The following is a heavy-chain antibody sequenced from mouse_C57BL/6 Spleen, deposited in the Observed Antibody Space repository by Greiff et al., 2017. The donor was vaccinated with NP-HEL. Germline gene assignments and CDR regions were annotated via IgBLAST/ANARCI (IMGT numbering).Heavy chain of an antibody. V-gene: IGHV2-2*01. CDR2: IWSGGST. CDR3: ARNYGYYEGFAY. CDR1: GFSLTSYG. J-gene: IGHJ3*01. D-gene: IGHD2-3*01. Sequence: VKLMESGPGLVQPSQSLSITCTVSGFSLTSYGVHWVRQSPGKGLEWLGVIWSGGSTDYNAAFISRLSISKDNSKSQVFFKMNSLQADDTAIYYCARNYGYYEGFAYWGQGTLVTVSA.